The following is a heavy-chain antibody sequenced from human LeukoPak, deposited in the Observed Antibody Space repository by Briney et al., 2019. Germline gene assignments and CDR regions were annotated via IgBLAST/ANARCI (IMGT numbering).Heavy chain of an antibody. CDR1: GFTVSSNY. CDR2: IYSGGST. Sequence: PGGSLRLSCAASGFTVSSNYMSWVRQAPGKGLAWVSVIYSGGSTYYADSVKGRFTISRDDSKNTLYLQMNSLRAEDTAVYYCARDRGAAAIFDYWGQGTLVTVSS. J-gene: IGHJ4*02. CDR3: ARDRGAAAIFDY. V-gene: IGHV3-66*01. D-gene: IGHD6-13*01.